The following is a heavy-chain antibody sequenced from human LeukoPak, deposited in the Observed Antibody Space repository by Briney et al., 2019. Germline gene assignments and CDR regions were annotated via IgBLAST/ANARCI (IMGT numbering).Heavy chain of an antibody. Sequence: SETLSLTSTFSVGSISISSYYCGSIRQPPGKVLEMIGSIYYSGSTYYNPSLKSRVTISVETSTNQYSLKLSSVTAADTAVYYCAGYNWNDEHAFDIWRPGTMVTVSS. CDR2: IYYSGST. J-gene: IGHJ3*02. CDR3: AGYNWNDEHAFDI. D-gene: IGHD1-1*01. CDR1: VGSISISSYY. V-gene: IGHV4-39*07.